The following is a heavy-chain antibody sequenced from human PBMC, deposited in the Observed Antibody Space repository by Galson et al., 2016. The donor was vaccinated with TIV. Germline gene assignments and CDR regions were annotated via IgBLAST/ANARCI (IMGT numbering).Heavy chain of an antibody. J-gene: IGHJ5*02. CDR3: ARGPRPTVTRNNWFDP. CDR2: IYYSGST. Sequence: SETLSLTCTVSGGSISSGSYYWSWIRQPPGKGLEWIGYIYYSGSTNYNPSLKSRVTISVDTPKNQFSLRLSSVSAADTAVYYCARGPRPTVTRNNWFDPWGQGALVTVSS. V-gene: IGHV4-61*01. CDR1: GGSISSGSYY. D-gene: IGHD4-17*01.